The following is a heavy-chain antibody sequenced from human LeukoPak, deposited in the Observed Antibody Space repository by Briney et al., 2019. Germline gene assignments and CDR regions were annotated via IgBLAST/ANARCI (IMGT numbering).Heavy chain of an antibody. CDR3: AKGGGTGYSSSWYSN. D-gene: IGHD6-13*01. Sequence: PGRSLRPSCAASGFTFSNYGMHWVRQAPGKGLEWVAVISFDESNKYYADSVKGRFTLSRDNSKNTLYLQMNSLRAGDTAMYYCAKGGGTGYSSSWYSNWGQGTLVTVSS. CDR1: GFTFSNYG. J-gene: IGHJ4*02. CDR2: ISFDESNK. V-gene: IGHV3-30*18.